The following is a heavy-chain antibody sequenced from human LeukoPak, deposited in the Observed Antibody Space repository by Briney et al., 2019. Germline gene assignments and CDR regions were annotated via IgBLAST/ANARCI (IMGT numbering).Heavy chain of an antibody. J-gene: IGHJ4*02. D-gene: IGHD2-15*01. V-gene: IGHV3-53*04. CDR1: GFTFSSYA. CDR3: ARDPPFYCSGGSCYGGY. CDR2: IYSGGST. Sequence: GGSLRLSCAASGFTFSSYAMSWVRQAPGKGLEWVSVIYSGGSTYYADSVKGRFTISRHNSKNTLYLQMNSLRAEDTAVYYCARDPPFYCSGGSCYGGYWGQGTLVTVSS.